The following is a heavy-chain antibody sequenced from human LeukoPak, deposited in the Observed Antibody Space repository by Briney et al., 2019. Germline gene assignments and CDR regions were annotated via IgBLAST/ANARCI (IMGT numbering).Heavy chain of an antibody. CDR2: VYYSGTT. V-gene: IGHV4-59*08. D-gene: IGHD1-26*01. J-gene: IGHJ4*02. CDR1: GGSISTYY. Sequence: SETLSLTCSVSGGSISTYYWSWIRQTPGKGLEWISYVYYSGTTNYNPSLKGRVTISSDTSKNQFSLNLRSVNVADTAIYYCARHGGSLGYFDYWGQGTLVTVSS. CDR3: ARHGGSLGYFDY.